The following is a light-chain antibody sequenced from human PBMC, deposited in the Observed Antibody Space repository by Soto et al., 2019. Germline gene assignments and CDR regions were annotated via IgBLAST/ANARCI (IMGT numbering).Light chain of an antibody. CDR3: QHHNSYSQT. J-gene: IGKJ1*01. CDR2: GAS. V-gene: IGKV1-5*01. Sequence: DIQLTQYPPTLSASVGDRVTITCRASQSIRYYLAWYQQMPGKAPKLLIYGASSLQSGVPSRFSGSGSGTEFTLTISSLQPDDFATYFCQHHNSYSQTFGQGTKLEIK. CDR1: QSIRYY.